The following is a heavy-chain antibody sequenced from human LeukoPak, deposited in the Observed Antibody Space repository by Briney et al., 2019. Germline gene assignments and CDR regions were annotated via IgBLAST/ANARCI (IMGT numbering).Heavy chain of an antibody. CDR1: GFTYGDYA. J-gene: IGHJ4*02. D-gene: IGHD3-22*01. V-gene: IGHV3-23*01. CDR3: AKGLSSGHYYFDY. CDR2: ISGSGGST. Sequence: GGSLRLSCTASGFTYGDYAMSWFRQAPGKGLEWVSAISGSGGSTYYADSVKGRFTISRDNSKNTLYLQMNSLRAEDTAVYYCAKGLSSGHYYFDYWGQGTLVTVSS.